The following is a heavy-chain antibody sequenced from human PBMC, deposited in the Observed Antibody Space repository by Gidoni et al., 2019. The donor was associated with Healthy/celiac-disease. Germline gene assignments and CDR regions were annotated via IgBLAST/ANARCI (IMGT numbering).Heavy chain of an antibody. CDR3: ARREVTTVSYYYYYMDV. D-gene: IGHD4-17*01. Sequence: EVQLVESGGGLVQPGGSLRLSCAASGFTFSSYSMNWVRQAPGKGLEWVSYISSSSSTIYYADSVKGRFTISRDNAKNSLYLQMNSLRAEDTAVYYCARREVTTVSYYYYYMDVWGKGTTVTVSS. CDR1: GFTFSSYS. J-gene: IGHJ6*03. V-gene: IGHV3-48*01. CDR2: ISSSSSTI.